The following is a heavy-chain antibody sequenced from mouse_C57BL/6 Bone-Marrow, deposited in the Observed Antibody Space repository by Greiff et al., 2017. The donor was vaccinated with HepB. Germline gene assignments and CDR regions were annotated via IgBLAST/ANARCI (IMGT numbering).Heavy chain of an antibody. CDR1: GYTFTSYW. J-gene: IGHJ2*01. Sequence: QVQLQQSGAELVMPGASVKLSCKASGYTFTSYWMHWVMQRPGQGLEWIGEIDPSDSYTNYNHKFKGKSTLTVDKSSITAYMQLSSLTSEDSAVYYCARLGNSTYGYWGQGTTLTVSS. CDR3: ARLGNSTYGY. CDR2: IDPSDSYT. V-gene: IGHV1-69*01. D-gene: IGHD1-1*01.